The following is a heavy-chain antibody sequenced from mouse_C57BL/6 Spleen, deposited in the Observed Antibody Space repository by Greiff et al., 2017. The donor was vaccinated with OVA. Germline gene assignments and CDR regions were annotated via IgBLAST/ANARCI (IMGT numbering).Heavy chain of an antibody. V-gene: IGHV14-1*01. Sequence: VQLKQSGAELVRPGASVKLSCTASGFNIKDYYMHWVKQRPEQGLEWIGRIDPEDGDTEYAPKFQGKATMTADTSSNTAYLQLSSLTSEDTAVYYCTTNRDYYGSSYRYFDVWGTGTTVTVSS. CDR2: IDPEDGDT. J-gene: IGHJ1*03. D-gene: IGHD1-1*01. CDR3: TTNRDYYGSSYRYFDV. CDR1: GFNIKDYY.